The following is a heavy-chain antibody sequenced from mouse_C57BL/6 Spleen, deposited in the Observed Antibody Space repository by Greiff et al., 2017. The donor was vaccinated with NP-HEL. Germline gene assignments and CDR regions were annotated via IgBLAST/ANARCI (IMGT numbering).Heavy chain of an antibody. CDR3: TRPTTVVATDAMDY. Sequence: SGAELVRPGASVTLSCKASGYTFTDYEMHWVKQTPVHGLEWIGAIDPETGGTAYNQKFKGKAILTADKSSSTAYMERRILTSEDSAVYYCTRPTTVVATDAMDYWGQGTSVTVSS. D-gene: IGHD1-1*01. CDR1: GYTFTDYE. J-gene: IGHJ4*01. CDR2: IDPETGGT. V-gene: IGHV1-15*01.